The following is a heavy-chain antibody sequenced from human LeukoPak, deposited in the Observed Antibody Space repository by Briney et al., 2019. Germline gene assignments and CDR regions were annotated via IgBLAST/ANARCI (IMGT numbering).Heavy chain of an antibody. CDR1: GFTFSSYW. J-gene: IGHJ5*02. CDR2: INTDGSST. Sequence: GGSLRLSCAASGFTFSSYWMHWVRQAPGKGLVWVSRINTDGSSTSYADSVKGRFTISRDNAKNTLYLQMNSLRAEDTAVYYCARVLIVVVREDNWFDPWGQGTLVTVSS. V-gene: IGHV3-74*01. D-gene: IGHD3-22*01. CDR3: ARVLIVVVREDNWFDP.